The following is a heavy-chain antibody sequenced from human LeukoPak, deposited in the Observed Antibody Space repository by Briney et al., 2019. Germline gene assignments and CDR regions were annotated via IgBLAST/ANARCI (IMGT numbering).Heavy chain of an antibody. Sequence: GGSLRLSCAASGFTFSSYAMSWVRQAPGKGLEWVSAISGSGGSTYYADSVKGRFTISRDNSKNTLYLQMNSLRAEDTAVYYCAKGRPHYYDSSGYYYLDYWGKGTLVTVSS. J-gene: IGHJ4*02. CDR3: AKGRPHYYDSSGYYYLDY. V-gene: IGHV3-23*01. CDR1: GFTFSSYA. CDR2: ISGSGGST. D-gene: IGHD3-22*01.